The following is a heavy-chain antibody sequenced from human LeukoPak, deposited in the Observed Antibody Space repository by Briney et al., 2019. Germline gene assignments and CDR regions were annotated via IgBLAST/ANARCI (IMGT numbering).Heavy chain of an antibody. J-gene: IGHJ4*02. V-gene: IGHV1-18*01. D-gene: IGHD3-3*01. CDR3: ATVDPRITIFGVVSQPFDY. Sequence: ASVKVSCKASGYTFTSYGISWVRQAPGQGLEWMGWISAYNGNTNYAQKLQGRVTMTEDTSTDTAYMELSSLRSEDTAVYYCATVDPRITIFGVVSQPFDYWGQGTLVTVSS. CDR1: GYTFTSYG. CDR2: ISAYNGNT.